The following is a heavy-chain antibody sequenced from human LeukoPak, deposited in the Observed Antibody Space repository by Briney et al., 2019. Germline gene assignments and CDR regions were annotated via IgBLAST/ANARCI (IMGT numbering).Heavy chain of an antibody. Sequence: PGGSLRLSCAASGFNFSTYVMTWVRQAPGKGLEWVSGISGRGAGTYYADSVKGRFTISRDNSKNTLYLQMNSLRGEDTAKYYCAKDRDVQFSPWSGFFDSWGQGTLVTVSS. CDR1: GFNFSTYV. D-gene: IGHD5-24*01. CDR2: ISGRGAGT. J-gene: IGHJ4*02. CDR3: AKDRDVQFSPWSGFFDS. V-gene: IGHV3-23*01.